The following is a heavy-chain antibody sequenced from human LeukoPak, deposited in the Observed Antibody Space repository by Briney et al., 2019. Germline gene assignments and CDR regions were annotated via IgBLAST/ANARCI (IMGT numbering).Heavy chain of an antibody. J-gene: IGHJ4*02. CDR3: ARGIWSDHLVAYFFDS. Sequence: ASVKVSCKASGYTFSNYAIHWVRQAPGQGLEWMGWINAGNGDTKYSQNLQGRVTITRDTSASIVYMELSSLRSEDTAVYYCARGIWSDHLVAYFFDSWGQGTLVTVSS. V-gene: IGHV1-3*01. CDR2: INAGNGDT. D-gene: IGHD5-12*01. CDR1: GYTFSNYA.